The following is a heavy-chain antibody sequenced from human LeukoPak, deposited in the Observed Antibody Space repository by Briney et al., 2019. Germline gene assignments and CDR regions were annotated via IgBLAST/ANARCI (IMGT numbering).Heavy chain of an antibody. Sequence: SETLSLTCTVSGGSISSYYWSWIRQLPGKGLEWIGYIHYSGSTNYNPSLKSRVTISVDTSKNQFSLKLSSVTAADTAVYYCAKDRKARSSVFIDYWGQGTLVTVSS. J-gene: IGHJ4*02. CDR2: IHYSGST. V-gene: IGHV4-59*12. D-gene: IGHD6-6*01. CDR3: AKDRKARSSVFIDY. CDR1: GGSISSYY.